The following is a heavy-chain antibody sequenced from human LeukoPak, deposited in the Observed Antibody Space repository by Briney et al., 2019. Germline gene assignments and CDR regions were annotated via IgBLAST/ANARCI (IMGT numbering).Heavy chain of an antibody. Sequence: GGSLRLSCTASGFTFGDYGMIWVRQAPGKGLEWVSSISSSSSYIYYAESVKGRFTISRDNAKNSLYLQMNSLRVEDTAVYYCARDARVVLLWFGIDAFDIWGQGTMVTISS. CDR3: ARDARVVLLWFGIDAFDI. CDR1: GFTFGDYG. CDR2: ISSSSSYI. D-gene: IGHD2-15*01. V-gene: IGHV3-21*01. J-gene: IGHJ3*02.